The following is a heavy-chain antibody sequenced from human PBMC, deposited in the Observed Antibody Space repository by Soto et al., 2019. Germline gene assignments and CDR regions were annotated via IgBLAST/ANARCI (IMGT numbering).Heavy chain of an antibody. J-gene: IGHJ2*01. CDR2: IYYSGST. CDR3: ARAPNYWYFDL. V-gene: IGHV4-31*02. Sequence: DLEWIGYIYYSGSTYYNPSLKSRVTISIDTSKNQFSLKLSSVTVADTAVYYCARAPNYWYFDLWGRGTLVTVSS.